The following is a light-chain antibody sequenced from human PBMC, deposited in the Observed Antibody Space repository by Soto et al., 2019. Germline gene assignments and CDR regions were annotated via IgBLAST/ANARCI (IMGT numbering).Light chain of an antibody. J-gene: IGKJ4*01. CDR2: TAS. CDR1: QDINEW. Sequence: DIQMTQSPSSVSASVGDIVTITCRASQDINEWLAWYQQKPGLAPNLVIYTASRLHGGGPSRFSGSASGTDFTLTISSLQPEDVATYYCQQGKSFPLTFGGGTKVDI. V-gene: IGKV1-12*01. CDR3: QQGKSFPLT.